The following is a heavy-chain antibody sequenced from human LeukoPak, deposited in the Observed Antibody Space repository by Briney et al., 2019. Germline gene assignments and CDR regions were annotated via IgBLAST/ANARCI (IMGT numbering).Heavy chain of an antibody. J-gene: IGHJ4*02. Sequence: EASVKVSCKASGYTFTNYYIHWVRQAPGHGLEWQGISNPSGDSTNYAQKFQGRVTMTRDTSTSTVYMDLSSLRSEDTAVYYCARWTTTFLDYWGQGTLVTVSS. D-gene: IGHD1-1*01. V-gene: IGHV1-46*01. CDR2: SNPSGDST. CDR3: ARWTTTFLDY. CDR1: GYTFTNYY.